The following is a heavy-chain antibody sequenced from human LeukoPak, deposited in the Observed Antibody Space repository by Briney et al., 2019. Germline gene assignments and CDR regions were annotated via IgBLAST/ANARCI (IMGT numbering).Heavy chain of an antibody. Sequence: PGGSLRLSCAASGFTFSNAWMSWVRQAPGKGLEWVGRIKSKTDGGTTDYAAPVKGRFTISRDDSKNTLCLQMDSLKTEDTAVYYCTTDGRHSGYLWVDYWGQGTLVTVSS. J-gene: IGHJ4*02. CDR1: GFTFSNAW. CDR2: IKSKTDGGTT. D-gene: IGHD5-12*01. V-gene: IGHV3-15*01. CDR3: TTDGRHSGYLWVDY.